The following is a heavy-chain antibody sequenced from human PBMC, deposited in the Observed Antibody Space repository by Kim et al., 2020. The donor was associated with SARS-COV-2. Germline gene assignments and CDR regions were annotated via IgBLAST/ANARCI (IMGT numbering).Heavy chain of an antibody. CDR1: GYTFTNYA. V-gene: IGHV7-4-1*02. CDR3: ARGDPRDY. CDR2: INTKTGNP. Sequence: ASVKVSCKAYGYTFTNYAMNWVRQAPGQGLEWVGWINTKTGNPTYAQGFTGRFVFSLDTSVRTSYLQLSSLKTEDTAVYYCARGDPRDYWGQGTLVTVSS. J-gene: IGHJ4*02.